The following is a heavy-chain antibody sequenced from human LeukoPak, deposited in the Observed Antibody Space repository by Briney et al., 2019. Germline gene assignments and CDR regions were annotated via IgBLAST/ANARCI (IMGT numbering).Heavy chain of an antibody. V-gene: IGHV3-9*01. D-gene: IGHD3-22*01. J-gene: IGHJ6*03. CDR2: ISWNSGSI. Sequence: GGSLRLSCAASGFTFDDYAMHWVRQAPGKGLEWVSGISWNSGSIGYADSVKGRFTISRDNAKNSLYLQMSSLRAEDTALYYCAKDIRVVVAPGYMDVWGKGTTVTVSS. CDR3: AKDIRVVVAPGYMDV. CDR1: GFTFDDYA.